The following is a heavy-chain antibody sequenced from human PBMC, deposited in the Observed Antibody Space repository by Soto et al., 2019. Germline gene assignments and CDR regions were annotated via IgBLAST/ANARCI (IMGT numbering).Heavy chain of an antibody. CDR1: GFTFSSNH. CDR3: TRGGGPTVNSFDS. V-gene: IGHV3-23*01. J-gene: IGHJ4*02. D-gene: IGHD3-16*01. Sequence: EVQLLESGGGLAQPGGSLRLSCAASGFTFSSNHMRWVRQAPGKGLEWVSTISAGGGSTYYADSVKGRFTVSRDNSKDTLYLQMGSLRVEDTALYYCTRGGGPTVNSFDSWGQGTLVTVSS. CDR2: ISAGGGST.